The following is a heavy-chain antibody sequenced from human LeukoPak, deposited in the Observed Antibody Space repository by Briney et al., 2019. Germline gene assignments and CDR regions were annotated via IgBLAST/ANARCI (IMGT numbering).Heavy chain of an antibody. CDR3: ARGKFGELYYFEY. CDR1: GGSITSGGYY. J-gene: IGHJ4*02. V-gene: IGHV4-31*03. Sequence: PSETLSLTCSVSGGSITSGGYYWSWVRQHPGKGLEWIGYIYHSGTTLYNPSLKSRVTMSVDTSKNQSSLRLNSVTAADTAVYYCARGKFGELYYFEYWGQGTLVTVSS. CDR2: IYHSGTT. D-gene: IGHD3-10*01.